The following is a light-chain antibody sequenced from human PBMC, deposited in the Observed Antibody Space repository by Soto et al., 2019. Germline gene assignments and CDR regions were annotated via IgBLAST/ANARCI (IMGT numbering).Light chain of an antibody. Sequence: DIQMTQSPSSLSASVGDRVTITCRASQNIGRFLNWHQQKPGKAPNVLINVASTLRSGVPSRFSGSGSGTDFTLTITSLQPEDFATYYCQQSYGTPITCGQGTRLEIK. CDR3: QQSYGTPIT. CDR1: QNIGRF. J-gene: IGKJ5*01. CDR2: VAS. V-gene: IGKV1-39*01.